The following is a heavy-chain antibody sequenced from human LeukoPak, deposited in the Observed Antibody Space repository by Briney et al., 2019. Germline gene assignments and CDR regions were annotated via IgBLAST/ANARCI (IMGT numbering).Heavy chain of an antibody. CDR1: GGSISSYY. D-gene: IGHD3-22*01. Sequence: SETLSLTCTVSGGSISSYYWSWIRQHPGKGLEWIGYIYYSGSTYYNPSLKSRVTISVDTSKNQFSLKLSSVTAADTAVYYCARETGDSSGYGWFDPWGQGTLVTVSS. CDR3: ARETGDSSGYGWFDP. V-gene: IGHV4-59*06. CDR2: IYYSGST. J-gene: IGHJ5*02.